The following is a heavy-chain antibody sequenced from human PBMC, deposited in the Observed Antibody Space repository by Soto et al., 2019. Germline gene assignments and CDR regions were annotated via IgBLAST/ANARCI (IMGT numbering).Heavy chain of an antibody. CDR3: GRGGGLYSSAFIDY. J-gene: IGHJ4*02. D-gene: IGHD6-19*01. CDR2: IYSGGST. CDR1: GFTVSSNY. V-gene: IGHV3-53*01. Sequence: EVQLVESGGGLIQPGGSLRLSCAASGFTVSSNYMSWVRQAPGKGLEWVSVIYSGGSTYYADSVKGRFTISRDNSKNTLYLEMNSLRAEDTAVYYCGRGGGLYSSAFIDYWGQGTLVTVSS.